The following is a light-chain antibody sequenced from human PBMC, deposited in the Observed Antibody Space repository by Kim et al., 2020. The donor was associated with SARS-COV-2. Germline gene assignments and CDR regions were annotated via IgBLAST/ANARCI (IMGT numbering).Light chain of an antibody. CDR2: RAS. CDR3: QHYVSSPSIT. CDR1: QTINRDF. J-gene: IGKJ5*01. Sequence: EIVLTQSPGILSVSPGERATLSCRASQTINRDFLAWYQKMPGQAPRLLIYRASYRATGIPDRFSGSGSGTDSTLTISRLESEDSAVYFCQHYVSSPSITFGQGTRLEIK. V-gene: IGKV3-20*01.